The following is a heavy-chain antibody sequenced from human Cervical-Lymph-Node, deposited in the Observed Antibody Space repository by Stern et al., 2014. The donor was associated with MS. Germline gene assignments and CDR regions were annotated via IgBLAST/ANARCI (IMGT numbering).Heavy chain of an antibody. CDR3: ARDLGVGPTVS. D-gene: IGHD1-26*01. CDR2: IIPLVGTT. Sequence: QDQLVQSGAEVKRPGSSVKVSCKASGGTFSTSGIRWVRQAPGQGLEGMGGIIPLVGTTNYARKFQGRLTITAYKYTSTAYMALSSLRSDDTAVYFCARDLGVGPTVSWGQGTVVTVSS. V-gene: IGHV1-69*14. CDR1: GGTFSTSG. J-gene: IGHJ5*02.